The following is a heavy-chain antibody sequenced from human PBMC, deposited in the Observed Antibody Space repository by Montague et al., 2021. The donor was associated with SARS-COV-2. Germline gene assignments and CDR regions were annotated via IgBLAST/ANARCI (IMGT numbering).Heavy chain of an antibody. D-gene: IGHD2-15*01. CDR1: GGSISNNY. J-gene: IGHJ4*02. CDR3: ARDYSNCSGGSCVFDY. CDR2: IYSSGST. V-gene: IGHV4-4*07. Sequence: SETLSLTCTVSGGSISNNYWSWIRQPAGKGLEWIGRIYSSGSTNYNPPLKSRISMSVDTSKNQFSLKLSSVTAADTAIYYCARDYSNCSGGSCVFDYWGQGTLVTVSS.